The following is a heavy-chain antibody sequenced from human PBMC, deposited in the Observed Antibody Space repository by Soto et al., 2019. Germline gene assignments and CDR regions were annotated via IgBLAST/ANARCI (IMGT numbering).Heavy chain of an antibody. CDR2: ISWDGGST. CDR3: AKGGSSSYFDY. J-gene: IGHJ4*02. V-gene: IGHV3-43*01. Sequence: EVQLVESGGVVVQPGGSLRLSCAASGFTFDDYTMHWGRQAPGKGLEWVSLISWDGGSTYYADSVKGRFTISRDNSKNSLYLQMNSLRTEDTALYYCAKGGSSSYFDYWGQGTLVTVSS. CDR1: GFTFDDYT. D-gene: IGHD6-6*01.